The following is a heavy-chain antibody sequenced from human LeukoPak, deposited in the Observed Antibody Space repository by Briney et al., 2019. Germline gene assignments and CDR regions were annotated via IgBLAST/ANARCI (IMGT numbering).Heavy chain of an antibody. CDR1: GYTFTSYY. CDR2: INPSGGST. D-gene: IGHD4-23*01. CDR3: AKENYGGTDRGYFDL. J-gene: IGHJ2*01. Sequence: ASVKVSCKASGYTFTSYYMHWVRQAPGPGLEWMGIINPSGGSTSYAQKFQGRVTMTRDTSTSTVYMELSSLRSEDTAVYYCAKENYGGTDRGYFDLWGRGTLVTVSS. V-gene: IGHV1-46*01.